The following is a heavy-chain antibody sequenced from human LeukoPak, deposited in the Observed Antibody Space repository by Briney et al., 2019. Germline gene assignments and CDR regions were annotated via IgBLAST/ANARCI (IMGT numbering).Heavy chain of an antibody. J-gene: IGHJ4*02. V-gene: IGHV4-39*07. CDR3: ARSGSGYLRYYFDY. CDR1: GGSISSSSYY. CDR2: MYSSGST. Sequence: SETLSLTCTVSGGSISSSSYYWGWIRQPPGEGLEWIGSMYSSGSTYYNPSLKSRVTISVDTSKNQFSLKLSSVTAADTAVYYCARSGSGYLRYYFDYWGQGTLVTVSS. D-gene: IGHD5-12*01.